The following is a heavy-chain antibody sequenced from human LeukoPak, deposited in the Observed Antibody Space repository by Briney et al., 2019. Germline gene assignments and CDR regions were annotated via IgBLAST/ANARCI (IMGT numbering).Heavy chain of an antibody. J-gene: IGHJ4*02. D-gene: IGHD5-18*01. CDR2: IKQDGSDK. CDR1: GFTFSTHW. CDR3: ARGIQLWSGDY. V-gene: IGHV3-7*01. Sequence: PGGSLRLSCAASGFTFSTHWMTWVRQAPGKGLEWVATIKQDGSDKYYVDSVKGRFTISRDNANNSLYLRLNSLRSEDTAVYYCARGIQLWSGDYWGQGTLVTVSS.